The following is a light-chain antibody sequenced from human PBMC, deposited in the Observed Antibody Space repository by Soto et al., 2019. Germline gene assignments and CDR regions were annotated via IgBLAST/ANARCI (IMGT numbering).Light chain of an antibody. Sequence: QSALTQPRSVSGSPGQSVTISCTGTSCDVGGYNYVSWYQQHPGKAPKLMIYDVSKRLSGVPDRFSGSKSGNTASLTISGLQAEDEADYYCCSYAGSPFVFGTGTKVTVL. J-gene: IGLJ1*01. CDR2: DVS. V-gene: IGLV2-11*01. CDR1: SCDVGGYNY. CDR3: CSYAGSPFV.